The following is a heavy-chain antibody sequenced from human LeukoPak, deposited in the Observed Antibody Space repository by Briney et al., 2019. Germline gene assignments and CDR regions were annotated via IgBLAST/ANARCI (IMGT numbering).Heavy chain of an antibody. V-gene: IGHV3-30*04. CDR3: ARGLNTVTTGFGGFDY. CDR2: ISYDGSNK. D-gene: IGHD4-17*01. CDR1: GFTFSSYA. J-gene: IGHJ4*02. Sequence: GGSLRLSCAASGFTFSSYAMHWVRQAPGKGLEWVAVISYDGSNKYYADSVKGRFTISRDNSKNTLYLQMNSLRAEDTAVYYCARGLNTVTTGFGGFDYWGQGTLVTVSS.